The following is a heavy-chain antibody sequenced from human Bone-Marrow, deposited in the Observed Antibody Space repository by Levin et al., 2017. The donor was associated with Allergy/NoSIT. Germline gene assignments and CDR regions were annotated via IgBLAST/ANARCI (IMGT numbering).Heavy chain of an antibody. J-gene: IGHJ4*02. V-gene: IGHV2-5*02. CDR2: IYWDDDK. Sequence: ASGPTLVKPPQTLTLTCTFSGFSLSTSGVGVGWIRQPPGKALEWLALIYWDDDKRYSPSLKSRLTITKDTSKNQVVLTMTNMDPVDTATYYCAHRPIRVVAATYFDYWGQGTLVTVSS. CDR1: GFSLSTSGVG. CDR3: AHRPIRVVAATYFDY. D-gene: IGHD2-15*01.